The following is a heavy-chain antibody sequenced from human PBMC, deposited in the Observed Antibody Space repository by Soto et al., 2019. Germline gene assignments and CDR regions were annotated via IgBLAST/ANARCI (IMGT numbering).Heavy chain of an antibody. CDR2: FYDSGST. D-gene: IGHD6-13*01. CDR3: GRVVYSSSWYYGMDD. V-gene: IGHV4-31*03. Sequence: SETLSLTCTVSGASVSSGGYYWNWIRQHPGKGLEWIGYFYDSGSTHYNPSLKSRVTISVDTSKNEFSLKVSSVTAADTAVYFCGRVVYSSSWYYGMDDWGQGTTVTVSS. CDR1: GASVSSGGYY. J-gene: IGHJ6*02.